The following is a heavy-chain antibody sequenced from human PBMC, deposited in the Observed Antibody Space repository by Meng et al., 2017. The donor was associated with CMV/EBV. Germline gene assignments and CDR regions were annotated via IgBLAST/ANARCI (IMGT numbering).Heavy chain of an antibody. Sequence: LSCAASGLPFRRWWMHWVRQAPGKGLVWVSRIKTDGSYTTYADSVKGRFTISRDNAKNTLYLQMNSLRVEDTAVYYCVGGGSGYMDYWGQGTLVTVSS. J-gene: IGHJ4*02. CDR3: VGGGSGYMDY. CDR1: GLPFRRWW. D-gene: IGHD5-12*01. CDR2: IKTDGSYT. V-gene: IGHV3-74*03.